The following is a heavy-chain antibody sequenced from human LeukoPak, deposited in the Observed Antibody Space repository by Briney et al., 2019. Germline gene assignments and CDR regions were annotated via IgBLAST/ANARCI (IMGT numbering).Heavy chain of an antibody. J-gene: IGHJ4*02. V-gene: IGHV3-66*01. CDR3: ARRAN. CDR2: IYSCGST. CDR1: GFTVSSNY. Sequence: GGSLRLSCAASGFTVSSNYMSWVRQAPGKGLEWVSIIYSCGSTYYAASVRGRFTISRDNSKNTLYLRMHNLRPEDTAVYYCARRANWGQGTLVTVSS.